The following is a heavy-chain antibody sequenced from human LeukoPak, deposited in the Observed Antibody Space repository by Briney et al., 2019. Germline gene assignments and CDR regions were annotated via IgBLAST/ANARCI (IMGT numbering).Heavy chain of an antibody. J-gene: IGHJ3*02. CDR2: ISPYNSNT. CDR3: VRVYGGSYSDTAFDI. CDR1: GGTFSSYA. D-gene: IGHD1-26*01. V-gene: IGHV1-18*01. Sequence: ASVKVSCKASGGTFSSYAISWVRQAPGQGFEWMGWISPYNSNTNYGQKLQGRVTMTTDTSTSTAYMELRSLRSDDTAVYYCVRVYGGSYSDTAFDIWGQGTMVTVSS.